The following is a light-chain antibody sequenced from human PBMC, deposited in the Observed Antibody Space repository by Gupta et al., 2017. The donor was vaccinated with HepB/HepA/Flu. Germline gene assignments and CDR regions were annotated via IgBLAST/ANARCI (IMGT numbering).Light chain of an antibody. J-gene: IGLJ1*01. CDR2: DVS. V-gene: IGLV2-14*03. CDR1: SSDVGGYNY. Sequence: QSALTQPASVSGSPGQSITISCTGTSSDVGGYNYVSWYQQHPGKAPKLMIYDVSNRPAGVSNRFSDSKSGNTASLTISGLKAEDEADYYCSSYTSISTRVFGTGTKVTVL. CDR3: SSYTSISTRV.